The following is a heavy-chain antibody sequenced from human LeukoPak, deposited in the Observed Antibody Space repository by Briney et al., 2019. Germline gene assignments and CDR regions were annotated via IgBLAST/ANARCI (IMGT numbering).Heavy chain of an antibody. CDR1: GFTFSSYS. J-gene: IGHJ3*02. D-gene: IGHD1-26*01. Sequence: PGGSLRLSCAASGFTFSSYSMSWVPQAPGKGLEWVSSITSSSSYIYYADSLKGRFTISRDNAKNSLYLQMNSLRAEDTALYYCARYRFVVGATDSFDIWGQGTMVSVSS. CDR2: ITSSSSYI. V-gene: IGHV3-21*06. CDR3: ARYRFVVGATDSFDI.